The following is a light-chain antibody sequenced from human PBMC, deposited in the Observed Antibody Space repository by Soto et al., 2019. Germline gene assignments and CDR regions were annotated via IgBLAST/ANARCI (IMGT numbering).Light chain of an antibody. V-gene: IGKV3-20*01. CDR3: QQYGSSPPT. CDR1: QSVSSTY. CDR2: GAS. Sequence: EIVLTHSPATLSLSPGERATLSCRASQSVSSTYLAWYQQKPGQAPRLLIYGASNRATGIPDRFSGSGPGTDFSLTISRVEPEDFAVYYCQQYGSSPPTFGQGTRLEIK. J-gene: IGKJ5*01.